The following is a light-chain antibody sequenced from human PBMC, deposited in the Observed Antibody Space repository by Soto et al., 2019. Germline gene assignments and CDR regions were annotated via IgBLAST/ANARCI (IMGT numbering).Light chain of an antibody. V-gene: IGKV3-15*01. J-gene: IGKJ2*03. Sequence: ETVMTQSPATLSVSQGERVTLSCRASQSVSSNLAWHQQKPGQPPRLLIYGASTPATGIPARFSGSGSGTEFTLTISSLQSEDFAVYYCQHYNYWPYSFGQGTKVDIK. CDR1: QSVSSN. CDR2: GAS. CDR3: QHYNYWPYS.